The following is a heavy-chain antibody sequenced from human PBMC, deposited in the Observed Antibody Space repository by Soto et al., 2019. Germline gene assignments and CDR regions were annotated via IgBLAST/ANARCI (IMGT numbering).Heavy chain of an antibody. CDR3: ARQSSGWYNWFDP. CDR1: GGSISSNTYY. Sequence: SETLSLTCTVSGGSISSNTYYWGWIRQSPGKGLEWIGSIYYSGSIYYNPSLKSRVTISVDTSKNQFSLKLSSVTAAEKAVYYCARQSSGWYNWFDPWGQGTLVTVSS. V-gene: IGHV4-39*01. CDR2: IYYSGSI. J-gene: IGHJ5*02. D-gene: IGHD6-19*01.